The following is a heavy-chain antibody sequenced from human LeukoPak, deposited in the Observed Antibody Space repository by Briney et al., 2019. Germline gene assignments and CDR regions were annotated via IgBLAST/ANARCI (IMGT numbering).Heavy chain of an antibody. J-gene: IGHJ4*02. CDR1: GFTFSSYW. CDR2: IKQDGSEK. D-gene: IGHD1-26*01. V-gene: IGHV3-7*05. CDR3: ARGGWATFDY. Sequence: PGGSLRLSCAASGFTFSSYWMSWVRQAPGKRLERVATIKQDGSEKYYVDSVKGRFTISRDSAKNSLYVQVNSLRAEDTAVYYCARGGWATFDYWGQGTLVTVSS.